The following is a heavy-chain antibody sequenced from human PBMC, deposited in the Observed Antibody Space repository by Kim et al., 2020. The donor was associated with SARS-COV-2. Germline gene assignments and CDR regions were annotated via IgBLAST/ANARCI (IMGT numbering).Heavy chain of an antibody. V-gene: IGHV4-4*07. CDR3: ARVSRGTYYYFDY. Sequence: YKPFIKSRVTMSVDTTKNQFSLRLSSVAAADTAVYYCARVSRGTYYYFDYWGQGTLVTVSS. D-gene: IGHD1-26*01. J-gene: IGHJ4*02.